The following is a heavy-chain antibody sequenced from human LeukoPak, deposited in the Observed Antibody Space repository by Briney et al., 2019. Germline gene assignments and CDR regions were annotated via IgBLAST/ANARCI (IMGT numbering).Heavy chain of an antibody. CDR1: VGTLRNYG. J-gene: IGHJ3*01. D-gene: IGHD2/OR15-2a*01. Sequence: SVKVSCKASVGTLRNYGISWVRQAPGQGLEWMGRIIPMSGIVNYPQEFQGRVTITADKSTSTAYMDLSSLRSDDTAVYYCARGGLSRATFAFDLWGQGTMVTVSS. V-gene: IGHV1-69*04. CDR3: ARGGLSRATFAFDL. CDR2: IIPMSGIV.